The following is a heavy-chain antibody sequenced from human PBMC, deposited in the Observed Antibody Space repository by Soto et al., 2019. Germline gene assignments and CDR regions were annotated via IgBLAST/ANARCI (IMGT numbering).Heavy chain of an antibody. J-gene: IGHJ4*02. CDR3: ASPPDYYDSSGYYRDY. Sequence: GESLKISCKGSGYSFTSYWIGWVRQMPGKGLEWMGIIYPGDSDTRYSPSFQGQVTISADKSISTAYLQWSSLKASDTAMYYCASPPDYYDSSGYYRDYWGQGILVTVSS. CDR2: IYPGDSDT. D-gene: IGHD3-22*01. CDR1: GYSFTSYW. V-gene: IGHV5-51*01.